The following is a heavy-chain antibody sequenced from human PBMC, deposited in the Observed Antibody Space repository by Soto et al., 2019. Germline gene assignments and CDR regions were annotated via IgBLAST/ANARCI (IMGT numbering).Heavy chain of an antibody. CDR2: ISYDGSNK. D-gene: IGHD1-26*01. V-gene: IGHV3-30*18. CDR3: AKDLYSGSSHPDY. J-gene: IGHJ4*02. CDR1: GFTFSSYG. Sequence: QVQLVESGGGVVQPGRSPRLSCAASGFTFSSYGMHWVRQAPGKGLEWVAVISYDGSNKYYADSVKGRFTISRDNSKNTLYLQVNSLRAEDTAVYYCAKDLYSGSSHPDYWGQGTLVTVSS.